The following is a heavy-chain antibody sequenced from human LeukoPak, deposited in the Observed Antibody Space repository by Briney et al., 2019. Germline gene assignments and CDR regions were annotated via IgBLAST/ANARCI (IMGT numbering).Heavy chain of an antibody. CDR2: FDPEDGET. Sequence: ASVKVSCEVSGYTLTDLSMHWVRQAPGKGLEWMGGFDPEDGETIYAQKFQGRVTMTEDTSTDTAYMELSSLRSEDTAVYYCASPNYYDSSGYSRGMDVWGQGTTVAVSS. V-gene: IGHV1-24*01. CDR1: GYTLTDLS. D-gene: IGHD3-22*01. CDR3: ASPNYYDSSGYSRGMDV. J-gene: IGHJ6*02.